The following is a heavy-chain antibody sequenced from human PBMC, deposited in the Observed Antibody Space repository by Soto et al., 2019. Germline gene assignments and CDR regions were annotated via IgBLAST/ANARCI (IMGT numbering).Heavy chain of an antibody. CDR3: ARHSSPNYDFWSGYFQAWFDP. J-gene: IGHJ5*02. Sequence: TLSLTCTVSGGSISSYYWSWIRQPPGKGLEWIGYIYYSGSTNYNPSLKSRVTISVDTSKNQFSLKLSSVTAADTAVYYCARHSSPNYDFWSGYFQAWFDPWGQGTLVTVSS. CDR2: IYYSGST. D-gene: IGHD3-3*01. CDR1: GGSISSYY. V-gene: IGHV4-59*08.